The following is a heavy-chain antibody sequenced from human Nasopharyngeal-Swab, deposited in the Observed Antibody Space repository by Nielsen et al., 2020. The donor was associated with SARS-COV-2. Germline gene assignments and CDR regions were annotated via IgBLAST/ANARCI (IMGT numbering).Heavy chain of an antibody. Sequence: GSLKISCAASGFTFSSYSMNWVRQAPGKGLEWVSSISSSSSYIYYADSVKGRFTISRDNAKNSLYLQMNSLRAEDTAVYYCARDEGAGWYYYDSSGYYSFDYWGQGTLVTVSS. CDR2: ISSSSSYI. V-gene: IGHV3-21*01. J-gene: IGHJ4*02. D-gene: IGHD3-22*01. CDR1: GFTFSSYS. CDR3: ARDEGAGWYYYDSSGYYSFDY.